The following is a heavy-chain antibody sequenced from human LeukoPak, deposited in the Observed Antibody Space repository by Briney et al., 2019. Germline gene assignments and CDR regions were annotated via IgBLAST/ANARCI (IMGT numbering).Heavy chain of an antibody. CDR2: IYYSGST. V-gene: IGHV4-59*01. Sequence: SETLSLTCTVSGGSISSYYWSWIRQPPGKGLEWIGYIYYSGSTNYNPSLKSRVTISVDTSKNQFSLKLSSVTAADTAVYYCAREDPSIPGTLDYWGQGTLVTVSS. D-gene: IGHD1-20*01. CDR1: GGSISSYY. CDR3: AREDPSIPGTLDY. J-gene: IGHJ4*02.